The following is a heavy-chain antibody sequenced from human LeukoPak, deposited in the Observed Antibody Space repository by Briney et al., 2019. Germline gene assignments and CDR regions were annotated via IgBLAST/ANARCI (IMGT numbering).Heavy chain of an antibody. Sequence: GASVKVSCKASGGTFSSYAISWVRQAPGQGLEWMGGIIPIFGTANYAQKFQGRVTITADESTSTAYMELSSLRSEDTAVYYCARDLVLAAAGDQHWGQGTLVTVSS. CDR1: GGTFSSYA. D-gene: IGHD6-13*01. CDR3: ARDLVLAAAGDQH. CDR2: IIPIFGTA. J-gene: IGHJ1*01. V-gene: IGHV1-69*13.